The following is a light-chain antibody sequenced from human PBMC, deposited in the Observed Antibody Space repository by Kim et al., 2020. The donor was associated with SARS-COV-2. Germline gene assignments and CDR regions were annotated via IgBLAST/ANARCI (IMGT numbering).Light chain of an antibody. Sequence: QSITISCTGTSDDIGYFNLVSRYQQYPDKAPKLIIYEVNKRPSGISNRFSGSKSGSTASLTISGLQAEDEADYYCCSFAGVVTADVFGTGTKVTVL. CDR1: SDDIGYFNL. CDR2: EVN. CDR3: CSFAGVVTADV. V-gene: IGLV2-23*02. J-gene: IGLJ1*01.